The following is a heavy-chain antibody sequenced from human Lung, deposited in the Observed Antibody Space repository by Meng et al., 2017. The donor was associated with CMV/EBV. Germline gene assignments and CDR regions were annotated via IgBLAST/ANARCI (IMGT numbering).Heavy chain of an antibody. CDR2: MDPNSGNT. J-gene: IGHJ4*02. CDR1: GYTFSSSD. D-gene: IGHD6-13*01. V-gene: IGHV1-8*03. CDR3: ARARIAALLAFDH. Sequence: ASGYTFSSSDIHWVRQATGLGLEWMGWMDPNSGNTGYAQKFQGRVTFTRNTSISTAYMELSSLRSEDTAVYYCARARIAALLAFDHWGQGTLVTVSS.